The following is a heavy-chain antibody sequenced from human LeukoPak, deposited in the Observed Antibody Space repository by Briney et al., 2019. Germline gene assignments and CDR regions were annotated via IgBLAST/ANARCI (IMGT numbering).Heavy chain of an antibody. D-gene: IGHD4-17*01. CDR1: GGSFSSYY. CDR3: ARNQHYGVNYYGMDV. V-gene: IGHV4-59*01. CDR2: IYYSGST. J-gene: IGHJ6*02. Sequence: PSETLSLTCAVYGGSFSSYYWSWIRQPPGKGLEWIGYIYYSGSTNYNPSLKSRVTISVDTSKNQFSLKLSSVTAADTAVYYCARNQHYGVNYYGMDVWGQGTTVTVSS.